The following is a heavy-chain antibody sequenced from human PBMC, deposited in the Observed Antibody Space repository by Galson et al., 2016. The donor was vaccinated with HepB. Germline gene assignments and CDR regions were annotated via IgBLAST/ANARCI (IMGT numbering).Heavy chain of an antibody. J-gene: IGHJ6*02. V-gene: IGHV3-48*02. CDR1: GFTFSSYT. CDR2: ISRGSGTI. CDR3: ATSDSGGDTFVDV. D-gene: IGHD4-23*01. Sequence: SLRLSCAASGFTFSSYTMNWIRQAPGKGLEWVSYISRGSGTIYYADSVRGRFPVSRDNARNSLYLPMNSLRDEDTAVYYCATSDSGGDTFVDVWGQGTTVIVTS.